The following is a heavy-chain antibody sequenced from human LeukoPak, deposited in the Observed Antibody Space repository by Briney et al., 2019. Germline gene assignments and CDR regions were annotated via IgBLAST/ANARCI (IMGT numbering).Heavy chain of an antibody. CDR2: IYHSGST. CDR1: GGSISRSNW. Sequence: SETLSLTFTVSGGSISRSNWWSWVRQPPGKGLEWIGEIYHSGSTNYNPSLKSRVTISVDKSKNQFSLKLSSVTAADTAVYYCAREDYDDSGAWYFDLWGRGTLVTVSS. V-gene: IGHV4-4*02. D-gene: IGHD3-3*01. CDR3: AREDYDDSGAWYFDL. J-gene: IGHJ2*01.